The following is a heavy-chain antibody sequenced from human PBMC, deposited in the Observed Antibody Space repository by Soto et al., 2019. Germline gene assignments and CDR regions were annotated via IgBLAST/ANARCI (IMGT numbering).Heavy chain of an antibody. CDR1: GFTFSSYA. Sequence: EVQLLESGGGLVQPGGSLRLSCAASGFTFSSYAMSWVRQAPGKGLEWVSAISGSGGSTYYADSVKGRFTISRDNSKNTLYLQMNSLRAEDTAVYYCANSTAPYGSGSYTDYWGQGTLVTVSS. CDR3: ANSTAPYGSGSYTDY. V-gene: IGHV3-23*01. D-gene: IGHD3-10*01. J-gene: IGHJ4*02. CDR2: ISGSGGST.